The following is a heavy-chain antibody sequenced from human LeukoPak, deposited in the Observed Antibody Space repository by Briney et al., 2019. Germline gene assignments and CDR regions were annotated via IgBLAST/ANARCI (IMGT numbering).Heavy chain of an antibody. Sequence: SQTLSLTCTVSGGSISSGGYYWSWIRQHPGKGLEWIGYIYYSESTYYNPSLKSRVTISVDTSKNQFSLKLSSVTAADTAVYYCARESGVTHYYYGMDVWGKGTTVTVSS. V-gene: IGHV4-31*03. J-gene: IGHJ6*04. D-gene: IGHD2-21*02. CDR2: IYYSEST. CDR3: ARESGVTHYYYGMDV. CDR1: GGSISSGGYY.